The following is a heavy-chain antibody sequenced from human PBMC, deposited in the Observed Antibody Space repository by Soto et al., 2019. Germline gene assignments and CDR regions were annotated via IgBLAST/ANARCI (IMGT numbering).Heavy chain of an antibody. CDR3: ATSDWAW. CDR2: IKADNGDT. Sequence: QVQIVQSGPEEKSPGASVKLSCTTSGYIFADYAIHWVRQAPGQGLEWVGWIKADNGDTRYSPKFXXRXXITRDISASTSYMELSGLRSADTAVFYCATSDWAWWGRGTLITVS. V-gene: IGHV1-3*05. J-gene: IGHJ2*01. D-gene: IGHD3-9*01. CDR1: GYIFADYA.